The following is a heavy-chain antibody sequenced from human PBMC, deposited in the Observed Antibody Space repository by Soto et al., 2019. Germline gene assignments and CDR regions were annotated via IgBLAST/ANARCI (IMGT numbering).Heavy chain of an antibody. CDR3: ARTLRFLEWLFGPDAFDI. J-gene: IGHJ3*02. V-gene: IGHV1-8*01. Sequence: ASVKVSRKDSGYTFTSYDINWVRQATGQGLEWMGWMNPNSGNTGYAQKFQGRVTMTRNTSISTAYMELSSLRSEDTAVYYCARTLRFLEWLFGPDAFDIWGQGTMVTVS. D-gene: IGHD3-3*01. CDR2: MNPNSGNT. CDR1: GYTFTSYD.